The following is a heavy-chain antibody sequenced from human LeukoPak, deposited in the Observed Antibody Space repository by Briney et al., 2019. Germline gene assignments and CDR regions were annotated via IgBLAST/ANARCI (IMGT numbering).Heavy chain of an antibody. CDR1: GFTVSSDY. D-gene: IGHD4-17*01. Sequence: GSLRLSCVASGFTVSSDYMTWIRQPPGKGLEWIGYIYYSGSTNYNPSLKSRVTISVDTSKTQFSLKLSSVTAADTAVYYCARAGRDYGDYLDYWGQGTLVTVSS. V-gene: IGHV4-59*02. CDR3: ARAGRDYGDYLDY. J-gene: IGHJ4*02. CDR2: IYYSGST.